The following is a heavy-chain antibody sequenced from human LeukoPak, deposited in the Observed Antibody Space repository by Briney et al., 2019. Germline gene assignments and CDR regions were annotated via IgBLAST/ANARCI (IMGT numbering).Heavy chain of an antibody. CDR2: IIPIFGTA. CDR3: ARLTYSSSWYDY. CDR1: GGTFSSYA. Sequence: GASVKVSCKASGGTFSSYAISWVRQAPGQGLEWMGRIIPIFGTANYAQKFQGRVTITTDESTSTAYMELSSLRSEDTAVYYCARLTYSSSWYDYWGQGTLVTVSS. D-gene: IGHD6-13*01. J-gene: IGHJ4*02. V-gene: IGHV1-69*05.